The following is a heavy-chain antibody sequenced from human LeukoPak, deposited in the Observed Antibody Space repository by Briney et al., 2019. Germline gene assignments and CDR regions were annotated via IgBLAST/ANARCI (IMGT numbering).Heavy chain of an antibody. D-gene: IGHD2-15*01. CDR3: ARLRRDTPRFLFDY. V-gene: IGHV4-39*01. CDR1: GGSISSYY. CDR2: IYYSGST. J-gene: IGHJ4*02. Sequence: SETLSLTCTVSGGSISSYYWGWIRQPPGKGLEWIGSIYYSGSTYYNPSLKSRVTISVDTSKNQFSLKLSSVTAADTAVYYCARLRRDTPRFLFDYWGQGALVTVSS.